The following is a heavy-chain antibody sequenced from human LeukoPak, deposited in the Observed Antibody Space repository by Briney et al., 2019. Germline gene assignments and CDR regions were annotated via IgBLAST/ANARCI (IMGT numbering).Heavy chain of an antibody. CDR2: IYYSGST. CDR1: GYSIRSGYY. D-gene: IGHD3-3*01. J-gene: IGHJ4*02. Sequence: SETLSLTCAVSGYSIRSGYYRGWIRQPPGKGLEWIGSIYYSGSTYYNPSLKSRVTISVDTSKNQFSLKLSSVTAADTAVYYCARRGHDFWSGYYGGVFDYWGQGTLVTVSS. CDR3: ARRGHDFWSGYYGGVFDY. V-gene: IGHV4-38-2*01.